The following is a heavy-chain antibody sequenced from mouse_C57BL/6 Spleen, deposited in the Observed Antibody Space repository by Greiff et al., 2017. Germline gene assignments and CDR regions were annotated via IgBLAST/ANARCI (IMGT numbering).Heavy chain of an antibody. CDR3: ARQGLRLHAMDY. CDR1: GFTFSDYY. V-gene: IGHV5-12*01. D-gene: IGHD2-4*01. J-gene: IGHJ4*01. CDR2: ISNGGGST. Sequence: EVHLVESGGGLVQPGGSLKLSCAASGFTFSDYYMYWVRQTPEKRLEWVAYISNGGGSTYYPDTVKGRFTISRDNAKNTLYLQTSRLKSEDTAMYYCARQGLRLHAMDYWGQGTSVTVSS.